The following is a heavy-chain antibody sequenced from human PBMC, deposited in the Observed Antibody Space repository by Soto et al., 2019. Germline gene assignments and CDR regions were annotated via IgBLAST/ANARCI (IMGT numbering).Heavy chain of an antibody. V-gene: IGHV3-7*05. Sequence: EVQLVESGGGLVQPGGSLRLSCAASEFTFSSYWMNWVRQAPGKGLEWVANIKEEGSENYYVDSVKGRFTISRDNAKNSLYLQMNSLRGEDTAVYYCARDLGAPGRGSAVGYYYHYGMDVWGQGTTVTVSS. CDR3: ARDLGAPGRGSAVGYYYHYGMDV. D-gene: IGHD2-2*01. CDR2: IKEEGSEN. J-gene: IGHJ6*02. CDR1: EFTFSSYW.